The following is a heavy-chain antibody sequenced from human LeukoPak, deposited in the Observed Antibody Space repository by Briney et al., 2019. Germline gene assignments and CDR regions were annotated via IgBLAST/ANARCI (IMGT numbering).Heavy chain of an antibody. J-gene: IGHJ4*02. CDR2: IGGGDT. CDR1: GFIFMNYA. D-gene: IGHD1-26*01. V-gene: IGHV3-23*01. Sequence: PGGSLRLSCTASGFIFMNYAMSWVRQAPGKGLEWISGIGGGDTHYADSVKGRFAISRDDSKNTVDLQMSSLRAEDTAVYYCAKDGRSFNSMWDYLDSWGQGTPVTVSS. CDR3: AKDGRSFNSMWDYLDS.